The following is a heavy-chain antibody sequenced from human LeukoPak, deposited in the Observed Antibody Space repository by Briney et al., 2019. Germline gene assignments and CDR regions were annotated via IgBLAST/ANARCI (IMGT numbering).Heavy chain of an antibody. Sequence: GGSLRLSCAASGFTFSSYGMHWVRQAPGKGLEWVAVIWYDGSNKYYADSVKGRFTISRDNSKNTLYLQMNSLRAEDTAVYYCAKEKLDCSGGSCYFSLDYWGQGTLVTVSS. CDR2: IWYDGSNK. CDR1: GFTFSSYG. D-gene: IGHD2-15*01. V-gene: IGHV3-30*02. CDR3: AKEKLDCSGGSCYFSLDY. J-gene: IGHJ4*02.